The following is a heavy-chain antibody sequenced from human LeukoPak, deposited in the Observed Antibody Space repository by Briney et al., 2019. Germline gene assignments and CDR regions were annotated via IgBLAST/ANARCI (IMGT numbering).Heavy chain of an antibody. D-gene: IGHD3-10*01. CDR2: IYYSGST. V-gene: IGHV4-31*03. CDR3: ARETQFPTYYYGSVFDY. Sequence: SETLSLTCTVSGGSISSGGYYWSWIRQHPGKGPEWIGYIYYSGSTYYNPSLKSRVTISVDTSKNQFSLKLSSVTAADTAVYYCARETQFPTYYYGSVFDYWGQGTLVTVSS. J-gene: IGHJ4*02. CDR1: GGSISSGGYY.